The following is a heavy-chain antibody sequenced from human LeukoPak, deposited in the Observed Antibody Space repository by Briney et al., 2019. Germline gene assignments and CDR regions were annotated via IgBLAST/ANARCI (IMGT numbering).Heavy chain of an antibody. D-gene: IGHD4/OR15-4a*01. CDR3: ARDPGRSRLTDAFDI. CDR2: IYYSGST. J-gene: IGHJ3*02. Sequence: TSQTLSLTGTVSGGCISSGGYYWSWIRQHPGKGLEWIGYIYYSGSTYYNPSLKSRVTISVYTSKNQFSLKLSSVTAADTAVYYCARDPGRSRLTDAFDIWGQGTMVTVSS. CDR1: GGCISSGGYY. V-gene: IGHV4-31*03.